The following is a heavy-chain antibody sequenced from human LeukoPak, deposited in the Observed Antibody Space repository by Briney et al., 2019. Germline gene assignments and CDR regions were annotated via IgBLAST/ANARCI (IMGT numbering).Heavy chain of an antibody. CDR2: ISSSSSYT. CDR3: AREPQTHYDILTCTIRPHWFDP. D-gene: IGHD3-9*01. J-gene: IGHJ5*02. V-gene: IGHV3-11*05. CDR1: GFTFSDYY. Sequence: PAGSLSLTCAASGFTFSDYYMSWIRQPPGKGLEWVSYISSSSSYTNYADSVKGRFTISRDNAKNSLYLQMNSLRVEDTAVYYCAREPQTHYDILTCTIRPHWFDPWGQGTLVTVSS.